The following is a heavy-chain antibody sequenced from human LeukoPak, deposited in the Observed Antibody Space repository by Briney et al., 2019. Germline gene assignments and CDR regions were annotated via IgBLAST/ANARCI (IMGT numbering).Heavy chain of an antibody. Sequence: SVKVSCKASGGTFSSSDIIWVRQAPGQGPEWMGGIIPIFGTTNYAQKFQGRVTIIADESTSTVYMELSSLRSDDTAVYYCVRGNSWGQGTLVTVSS. CDR1: GGTFSSSD. J-gene: IGHJ4*02. CDR3: VRGNS. D-gene: IGHD1/OR15-1a*01. V-gene: IGHV1-69*13. CDR2: IIPIFGTT.